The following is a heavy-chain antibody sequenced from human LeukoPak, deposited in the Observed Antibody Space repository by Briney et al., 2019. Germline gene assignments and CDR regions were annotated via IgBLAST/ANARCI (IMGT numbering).Heavy chain of an antibody. V-gene: IGHV4-59*12. CDR3: AREGHIVVVTANWFDP. CDR1: DDSISDYY. CDR2: FHNSGTS. J-gene: IGHJ5*02. Sequence: SETLSLTCTVSDDSISDYYRGWIRQPPGKGLEWIGYFHNSGTSTYNPSLKSRVTISVDTSKNQFSLKLSSVTAADTAVYYCAREGHIVVVTANWFDPWGQGTLVTVSS. D-gene: IGHD2-21*02.